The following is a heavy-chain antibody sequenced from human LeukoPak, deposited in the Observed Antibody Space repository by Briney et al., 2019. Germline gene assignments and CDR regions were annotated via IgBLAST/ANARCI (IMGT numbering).Heavy chain of an antibody. CDR2: IWYDGSNK. CDR1: GFTFSSYG. D-gene: IGHD3-22*01. Sequence: GGSLRLSCAASGFTFSSYGMHWVRQAPGKGLEWVAVIWYDGSNKYYADSVKGRFTISRDSSKNTLYLQMNSLRAEDTAVYYCAKPTFSYYYDSSGYSSFDYWGQGTLVTVSS. V-gene: IGHV3-33*06. CDR3: AKPTFSYYYDSSGYSSFDY. J-gene: IGHJ4*02.